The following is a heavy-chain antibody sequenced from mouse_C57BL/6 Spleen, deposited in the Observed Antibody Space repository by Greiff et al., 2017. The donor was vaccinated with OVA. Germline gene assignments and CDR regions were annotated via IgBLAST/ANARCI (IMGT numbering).Heavy chain of an antibody. CDR3: ARNDYGSSTYFDY. V-gene: IGHV1-82*01. D-gene: IGHD1-1*01. CDR2: IYPGDGDT. CDR1: GYAFSSSW. Sequence: QVQLQQSGPELVKPGASVKISCKASGYAFSSSWMNWVKQRPGQGLEWIGRIYPGDGDTNYNGKFKGKATLTADKSSSTAYMQLSSLTSEDSAVYYCARNDYGSSTYFDYWGQGTTLTVSS. J-gene: IGHJ2*01.